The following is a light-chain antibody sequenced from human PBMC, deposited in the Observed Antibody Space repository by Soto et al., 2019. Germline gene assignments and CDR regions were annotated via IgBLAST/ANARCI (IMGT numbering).Light chain of an antibody. V-gene: IGKV1-6*01. CDR2: GAS. J-gene: IGKJ1*01. CDR1: QGIRTD. Sequence: IQLTQSPSSLSASVGDRVTITCRASQGIRTDLGWYQQKPGKAPKVLIFGASTLQSGVPSRFSGSGSGTDFILTSSSLQPEDFATYYCLQDYSYPRTFGQGTKVDIK. CDR3: LQDYSYPRT.